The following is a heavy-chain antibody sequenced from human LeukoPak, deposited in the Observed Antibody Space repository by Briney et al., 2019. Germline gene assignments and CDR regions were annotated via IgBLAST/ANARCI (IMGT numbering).Heavy chain of an antibody. D-gene: IGHD6-13*01. CDR3: ARDARQQLVERFDY. CDR2: ISSSSSYI. V-gene: IGHV3-21*04. Sequence: GGSLRLSCAASGFTFSSYSMNWVRQAPGKGLEWVSSISSSSSYIYYADSVKGRFTISRDNSKNTLYLQMNSLRAEDTAVYYCARDARQQLVERFDYWGQGTLVTVSS. J-gene: IGHJ4*02. CDR1: GFTFSSYS.